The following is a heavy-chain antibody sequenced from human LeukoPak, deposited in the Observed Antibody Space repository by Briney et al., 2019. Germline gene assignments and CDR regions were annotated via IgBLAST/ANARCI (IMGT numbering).Heavy chain of an antibody. J-gene: IGHJ6*02. CDR1: GGTFSSYA. Sequence: ASVKVSCKASGGTFSSYAISWVRQAPGQGLEWMGGIIPIFGTANYAQKFQGRVTITADESTSTAYMKLSSLRSEDTAVYYCASGLDILTGYSKTNYYYYGMDVWGQGTTVTVSS. V-gene: IGHV1-69*13. D-gene: IGHD3-9*01. CDR3: ASGLDILTGYSKTNYYYYGMDV. CDR2: IIPIFGTA.